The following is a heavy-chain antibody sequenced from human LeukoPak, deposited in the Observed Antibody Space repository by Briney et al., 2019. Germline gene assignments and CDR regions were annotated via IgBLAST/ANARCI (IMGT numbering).Heavy chain of an antibody. CDR3: ARGPGSSSWYRY. D-gene: IGHD6-13*01. CDR2: INHSGST. Sequence: SGGSLRLSCAASGFTFSDYYMSWIRQAPGKGLEWIGEINHSGSTNYNPSLKSRVTISVDTSKNQFSLKLSSVTAADTAVYYCARGPGSSSWYRYWGQGTLVTVSS. V-gene: IGHV4-34*01. J-gene: IGHJ4*02. CDR1: GFTFSDYY.